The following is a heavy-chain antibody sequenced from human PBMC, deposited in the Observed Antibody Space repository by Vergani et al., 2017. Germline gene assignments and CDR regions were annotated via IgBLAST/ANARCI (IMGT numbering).Heavy chain of an antibody. J-gene: IGHJ4*02. CDR1: GGSISSSSYY. D-gene: IGHD3-10*01. CDR2: IYYSGST. Sequence: QLQLQESGPGLVKPSETLSLTCTVSGGSISSSSYYWGWIRQPPGKGLEWIGSIYYSGSTYYTPSLKSRVTISVDTSKNQFSLKLSSVTAADTAVYYCARGLSGSGSYYLAYWGQGTLVTVSS. CDR3: ARGLSGSGSYYLAY. V-gene: IGHV4-39*01.